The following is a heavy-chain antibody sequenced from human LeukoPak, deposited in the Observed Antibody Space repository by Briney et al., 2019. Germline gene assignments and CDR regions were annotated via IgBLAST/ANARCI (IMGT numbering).Heavy chain of an antibody. V-gene: IGHV4-34*01. Sequence: SETLTLTCAISGGSFSGYYWSWIRQPPGKGLEWIGEINHSGSSNYNPSLKSRITISVDTSKNQFSLRLSSMTAADTAVYYCARVGVDSSGYYYVNAFDIWGQGTMVTVSS. CDR1: GGSFSGYY. CDR3: ARVGVDSSGYYYVNAFDI. J-gene: IGHJ3*02. D-gene: IGHD3-22*01. CDR2: INHSGSS.